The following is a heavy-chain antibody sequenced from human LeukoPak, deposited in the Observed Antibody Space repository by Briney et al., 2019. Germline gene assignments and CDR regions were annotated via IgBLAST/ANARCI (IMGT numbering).Heavy chain of an antibody. CDR2: ISSSSSFI. D-gene: IGHD6-13*01. Sequence: GGSLRLSCVFSGFTFRNYSMKWVRQAPGKGLEWVSSISSSSSFIYYVDSVKGRFTISLDNAKNSLSLQMKSLRAEDTAVYYCARTYSKSPLDYWGQGTLVTVSS. CDR1: GFTFRNYS. CDR3: ARTYSKSPLDY. J-gene: IGHJ4*02. V-gene: IGHV3-21*01.